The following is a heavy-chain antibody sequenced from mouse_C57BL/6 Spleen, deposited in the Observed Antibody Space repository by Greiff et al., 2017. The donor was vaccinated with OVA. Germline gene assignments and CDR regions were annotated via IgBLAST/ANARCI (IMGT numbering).Heavy chain of an antibody. D-gene: IGHD3-2*02. J-gene: IGHJ3*01. CDR3: ARNGDSSGYVAY. Sequence: EVQLQQSGPVLVKPGASVKMSCKASGYTFTDYYMNWVKQSHGKSLEWIGVINPYNGGTSYNQKFKGKATLTVDKSSSTAYMELNSLTSEDSAVYYCARNGDSSGYVAYWGQGTLVTVSA. CDR2: INPYNGGT. CDR1: GYTFTDYY. V-gene: IGHV1-19*01.